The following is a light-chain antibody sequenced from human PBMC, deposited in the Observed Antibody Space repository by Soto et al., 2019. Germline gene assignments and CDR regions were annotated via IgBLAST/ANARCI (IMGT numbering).Light chain of an antibody. V-gene: IGKV1-5*03. CDR1: QSISNW. J-gene: IGKJ4*01. Sequence: DIQMTQSPSTLSASVGDRVTITCRASQSISNWLAWYQQKPGKAPKLLIYRASSLESGVPSRFSGSGSGTEFTLTINSLQPDDFATYYCQQYNSYSPRLTLGGGTKVEIK. CDR3: QQYNSYSPRLT. CDR2: RAS.